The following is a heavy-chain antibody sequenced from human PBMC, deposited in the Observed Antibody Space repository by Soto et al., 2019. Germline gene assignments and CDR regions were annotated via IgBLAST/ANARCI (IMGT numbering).Heavy chain of an antibody. V-gene: IGHV4-59*11. D-gene: IGHD3-16*01. Sequence: QVQLQEAGPGLVKPSETLSITCNVSGGSMSGLYWSWIRQSPLKGLEWIGYVYSNGATNYNPSFKGRVTLSVDTSKNQFSLKLTSVTAADTAVYYCARGMDRKIGLFDLWGPGNLITVAS. CDR2: VYSNGAT. CDR1: GGSMSGLY. J-gene: IGHJ5*02. CDR3: ARGMDRKIGLFDL.